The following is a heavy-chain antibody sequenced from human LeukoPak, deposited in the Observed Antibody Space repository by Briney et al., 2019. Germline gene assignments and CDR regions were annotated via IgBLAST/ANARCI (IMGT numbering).Heavy chain of an antibody. CDR2: IKQDGSEK. J-gene: IGHJ4*02. CDR3: ATLAARPPVDY. V-gene: IGHV3-7*01. CDR1: GFTFSSYW. D-gene: IGHD6-6*01. Sequence: GGSLRLSCAASGFTFSSYWMSWVRQAPGKGLEWAANIKQDGSEKYYVDSVKGRFTISRDNAKKSLYLQMNSLRAEDTAVYYCATLAARPPVDYWGQGTLVTVSS.